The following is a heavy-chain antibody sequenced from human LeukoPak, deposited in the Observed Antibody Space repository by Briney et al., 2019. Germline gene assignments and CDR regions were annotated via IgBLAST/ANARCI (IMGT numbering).Heavy chain of an antibody. CDR3: AKDLEGSGSYFPWHYDSSGYLFDY. J-gene: IGHJ4*02. CDR1: GFTFSSYW. V-gene: IGHV3-74*01. D-gene: IGHD3-22*01. CDR2: INSDGSST. Sequence: GGSLRLSCAASGFTFSSYWMHWVRQAPGKGLVWVSRINSDGSSTSYADSVKGRFTISRDNAKNTLYLQMNSLRAEDTAVYYCAKDLEGSGSYFPWHYDSSGYLFDYWGQGTLVTVSS.